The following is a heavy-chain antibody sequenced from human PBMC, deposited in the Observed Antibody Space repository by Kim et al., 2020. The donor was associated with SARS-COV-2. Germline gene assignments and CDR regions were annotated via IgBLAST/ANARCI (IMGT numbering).Heavy chain of an antibody. CDR3: ARETRNHYDSSGSHYYYYGLYV. D-gene: IGHD3-22*01. J-gene: IGHJ6*01. CDR2: IYYSGST. CDR1: SGSITSYY. V-gene: IGHV4-59*01. Sequence: SETLSLTCTVSSGSITSYYWSWIRQPPGKGLEWIGYIYYSGSTKYNPSLKSRVTISVDASKNQFSLKLGSVTAADTAVYYCARETRNHYDSSGSHYYYYGLYVWGQGTTFTVAS.